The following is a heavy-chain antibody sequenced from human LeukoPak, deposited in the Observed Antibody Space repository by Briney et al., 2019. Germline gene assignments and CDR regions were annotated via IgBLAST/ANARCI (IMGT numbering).Heavy chain of an antibody. D-gene: IGHD2-15*01. CDR3: ARDKVVVAATDAFDI. J-gene: IGHJ3*02. CDR1: GFTFSSYS. V-gene: IGHV3-21*01. Sequence: GESLKISCAASGFTFSSYSMNWVRQAPGKGLEWVSSISSSSSYIYYADSVKGRFTISRDNAKNSLYLQMNSLRAEDTAVYYCARDKVVVAATDAFDIWGQGTMVTVSS. CDR2: ISSSSSYI.